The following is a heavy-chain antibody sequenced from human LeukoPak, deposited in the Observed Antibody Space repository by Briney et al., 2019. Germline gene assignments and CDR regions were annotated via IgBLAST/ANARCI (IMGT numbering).Heavy chain of an antibody. CDR3: ARQYDSYFYYYLDL. D-gene: IGHD2-2*01. CDR2: LYHPDST. V-gene: IGHV4-38-2*01. J-gene: IGHJ6*03. CDR1: GYPINSAYY. Sequence: SETLSLTCAVSGYPINSAYYWVWVRQPPGKGLEWIGSLYHPDSTYYNPSLESRVTMSVDTSRNQFSLKLSFVTAADTAVYYCARQYDSYFYYYLDLWGTGTTVTVSS.